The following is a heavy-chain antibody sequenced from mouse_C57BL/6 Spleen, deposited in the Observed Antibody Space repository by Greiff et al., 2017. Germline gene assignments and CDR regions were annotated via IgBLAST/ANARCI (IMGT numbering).Heavy chain of an antibody. CDR3: ARYSNYGFDY. J-gene: IGHJ2*01. CDR2: IYPGSGNT. Sequence: QVQLQQSGAELVRPGASVKLSCKASGYTFTDYYINWVKQRPGQGLEWIARIYPGSGNTYYNEKFKGKATLTAEKSSSTGYMQLSSLTSEDSAVYFCARYSNYGFDYWGQGTTLTVSS. D-gene: IGHD2-5*01. V-gene: IGHV1-76*01. CDR1: GYTFTDYY.